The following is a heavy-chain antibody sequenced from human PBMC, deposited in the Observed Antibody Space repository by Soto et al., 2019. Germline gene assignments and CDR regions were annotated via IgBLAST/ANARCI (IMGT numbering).Heavy chain of an antibody. CDR3: AKSPGYCSSSSCYNWYFDL. Sequence: GGSLRLSCAASGFTFDDYAMHWVRQAPGKGLEWVSGISWNSGNIVYADSVKGRFTISRDNAKNSLYLQMNSLRAEDTALYYCAKSPGYCSSSSCYNWYFDLWGRGTLVTVSS. CDR1: GFTFDDYA. J-gene: IGHJ2*01. CDR2: ISWNSGNI. D-gene: IGHD2-2*01. V-gene: IGHV3-9*01.